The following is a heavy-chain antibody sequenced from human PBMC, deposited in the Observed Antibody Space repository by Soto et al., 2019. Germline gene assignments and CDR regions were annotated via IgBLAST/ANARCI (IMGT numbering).Heavy chain of an antibody. CDR1: GFSLTTSGVG. V-gene: IGHV2-5*02. J-gene: IGHJ4*02. Sequence: QITLKESGPTVVKPTETLTLTCTFSGFSLTTSGVGVGWVRQSPGKAPEWLALIYWDDDKRYSTSLKSRLTITKDTSKHRVVLTMANVDPADTATYYCAHRVLRTVFGLVTTTAIYFDFWGQGTPVVVSS. CDR3: AHRVLRTVFGLVTTTAIYFDF. CDR2: IYWDDDK. D-gene: IGHD3-3*01.